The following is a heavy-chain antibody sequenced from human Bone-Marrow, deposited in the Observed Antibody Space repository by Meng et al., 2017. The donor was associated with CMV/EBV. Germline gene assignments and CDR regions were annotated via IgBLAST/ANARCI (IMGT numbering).Heavy chain of an antibody. CDR3: ARDLRGTAATGTYFDY. Sequence: GGSLRLSCAASGFTFSDSWMGWVRQAPGKGLEWVASIKESGRETHYVGSVRGRFTISRDNAKNALYLQMNSLRAEDSGVYYCARDLRGTAATGTYFDYWGQGTLVTVSS. D-gene: IGHD1-1*01. J-gene: IGHJ4*02. CDR2: IKESGRET. CDR1: GFTFSDSW. V-gene: IGHV3-7*01.